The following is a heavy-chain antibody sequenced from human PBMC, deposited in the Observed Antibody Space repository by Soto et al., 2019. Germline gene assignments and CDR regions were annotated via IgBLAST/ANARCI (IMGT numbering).Heavy chain of an antibody. J-gene: IGHJ4*02. CDR3: ARGSRYSSRREDY. D-gene: IGHD6-13*01. CDR2: INHSGST. Sequence: QVQLQQWGAGLLKPSETLSLTCAVYGGSFSGYYWSWIRQPPGKGLEWIGEINHSGSTNYNPSLKSRVTISVDTSKNQFSLKLSSVTAADTAVYYCARGSRYSSRREDYWGQGTLVTVSS. V-gene: IGHV4-34*01. CDR1: GGSFSGYY.